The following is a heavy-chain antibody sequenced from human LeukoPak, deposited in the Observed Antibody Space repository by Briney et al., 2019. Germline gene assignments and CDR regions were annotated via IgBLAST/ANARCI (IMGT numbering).Heavy chain of an antibody. J-gene: IGHJ5*02. CDR3: ARWILKRGNWFDP. D-gene: IGHD3-9*01. CDR1: GGSVSSGSYY. V-gene: IGHV4-61*01. Sequence: SETLSLTCTVSGGSVSSGSYYWSWIRQPPGKGLEWIGYIYYSGSTNYNPSLKSRVTISVDTSKNQFSLKLSSVTAADTAVYYCARWILKRGNWFDPWGQGTLVTVSS. CDR2: IYYSGST.